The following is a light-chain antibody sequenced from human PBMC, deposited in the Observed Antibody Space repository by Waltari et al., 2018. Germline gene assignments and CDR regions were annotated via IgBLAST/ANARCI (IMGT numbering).Light chain of an antibody. J-gene: IGKJ2*02. CDR3: QQYNTWPPST. V-gene: IGKV3-15*01. Sequence: EIVMTQSPAALSVSPGERATLSCRASQSVSSNLAWYQHKPGQPPRLLISGVSTRATGVPARFSGSGSGTEFTLTISSLQSEDSAIYYCQQYNTWPPSTFGQGTKLEIK. CDR1: QSVSSN. CDR2: GVS.